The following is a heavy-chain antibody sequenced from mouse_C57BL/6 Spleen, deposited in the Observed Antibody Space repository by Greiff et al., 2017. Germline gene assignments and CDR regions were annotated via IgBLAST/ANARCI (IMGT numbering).Heavy chain of an antibody. D-gene: IGHD2-1*01. J-gene: IGHJ3*01. CDR1: GFTFSSYA. V-gene: IGHV5-4*01. Sequence: EVKLMESGGGLVKPGGSLKLSCAASGFTFSSYAMSWVRQTPEKRLEWVATISDGGSYTYYPDNVKSRFTISRDNAKNNLYLQMSHLKSEDTAMYYCARDGNFWFAYWGQGTLVTVSA. CDR3: ARDGNFWFAY. CDR2: ISDGGSYT.